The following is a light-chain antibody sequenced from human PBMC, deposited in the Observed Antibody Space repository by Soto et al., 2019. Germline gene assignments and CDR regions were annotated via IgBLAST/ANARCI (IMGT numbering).Light chain of an antibody. CDR3: QQLGT. V-gene: IGKV3-11*01. J-gene: IGKJ4*01. Sequence: EIVLTQSPATLSLSPGERATLSCRVSQSVSSYLAWYQQKPGQSPRLLIYDASNRATGIPARFSGSGSGTDFTLTISSLEPEDFAVYYCQQLGTFGGGTKVEIK. CDR2: DAS. CDR1: QSVSSY.